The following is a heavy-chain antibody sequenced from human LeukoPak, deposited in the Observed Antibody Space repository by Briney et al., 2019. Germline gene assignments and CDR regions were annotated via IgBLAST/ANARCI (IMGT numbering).Heavy chain of an antibody. CDR3: ARDTGGSYSEAFDI. CDR2: INPNSGGT. V-gene: IGHV1-2*02. Sequence: ASVKVSCKASGYTFTGYYMHWVRQAPGQGLEWMGWINPNSGGTNYEQKFQGRVTMTRDTPISTDYMELSRLRSDDTAVYYCARDTGGSYSEAFDIWGQGTMVTVSS. J-gene: IGHJ3*02. CDR1: GYTFTGYY. D-gene: IGHD1-26*01.